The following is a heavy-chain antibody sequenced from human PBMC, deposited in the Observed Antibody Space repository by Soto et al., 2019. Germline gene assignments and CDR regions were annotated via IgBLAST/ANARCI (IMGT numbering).Heavy chain of an antibody. J-gene: IGHJ5*02. V-gene: IGHV4-59*01. Sequence: SETLSLTCTVSGGSISSYYWSWIRQPPGKGLEWIGYIYYSGSTNYNPSLKSRVTISVDTSKNQFSLKLSSVTAADTAVYYCARDTTTMVRGVIIHDWFDPWGQGTLVTVS. CDR1: GGSISSYY. CDR2: IYYSGST. D-gene: IGHD3-10*01. CDR3: ARDTTTMVRGVIIHDWFDP.